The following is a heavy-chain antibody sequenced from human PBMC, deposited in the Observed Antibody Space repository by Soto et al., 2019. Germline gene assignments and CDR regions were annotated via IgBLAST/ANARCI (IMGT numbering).Heavy chain of an antibody. J-gene: IGHJ4*02. CDR2: ISSSGSTI. Sequence: GGSLRLSCAASGFTFSDYYMSWIRQAPGKGLEWVSYISSSGSTIYYADSVKGRFTISRDNAKNSLYLQMNSLRAEDTAVYYCARGTPYNWNYVSLDLTDYWGQGTLVIVSS. V-gene: IGHV3-11*01. CDR3: ARGTPYNWNYVSLDLTDY. CDR1: GFTFSDYY. D-gene: IGHD1-7*01.